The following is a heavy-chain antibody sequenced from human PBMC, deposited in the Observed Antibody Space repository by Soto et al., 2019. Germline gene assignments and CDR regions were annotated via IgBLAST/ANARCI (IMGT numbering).Heavy chain of an antibody. CDR3: TTEFDYYDSSGYYYATDY. J-gene: IGHJ4*02. Sequence: GGSLRLSCAASGLPFSNAWMNWVRPAPGKGLEWVGRIKSKTDGGTTDYAAPVKGRFTTSRDDSKDTLYLQMNSLKTEDTAVYYCTTEFDYYDSSGYYYATDYWGQGALVTVSS. CDR2: IKSKTDGGTT. V-gene: IGHV3-15*07. D-gene: IGHD3-22*01. CDR1: GLPFSNAW.